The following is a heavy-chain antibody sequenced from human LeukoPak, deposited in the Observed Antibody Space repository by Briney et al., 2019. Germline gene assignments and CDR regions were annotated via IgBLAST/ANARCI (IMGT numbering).Heavy chain of an antibody. Sequence: SQTLSLTCAISGDSVSSNSAAWNWIRQSPSRGLEWLGRTYYRSKWYNDYAVSVKSRITINPDTSKNQFSLQLNSVTPEDTAVYYXXRXYSXYSSSWYYFDYWGQGTLVTVSS. CDR2: TYYRSKWYN. V-gene: IGHV6-1*01. CDR3: XRXYSXYSSSWYYFDY. CDR1: GDSVSSNSAA. J-gene: IGHJ4*02. D-gene: IGHD6-13*01.